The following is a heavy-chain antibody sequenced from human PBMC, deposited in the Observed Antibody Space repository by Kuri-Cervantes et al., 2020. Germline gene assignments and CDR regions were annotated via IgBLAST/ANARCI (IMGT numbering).Heavy chain of an antibody. J-gene: IGHJ4*02. CDR3: AKDHRVTTPKIVGPFDY. Sequence: GVLKISCAASGFTFSSYSMNWVRQAPGKGLEWVSSISSSSSYIYYADSVKGRFTISRDNAKNSLYLQMNSLRAEDTAVYYCAKDHRVTTPKIVGPFDYWGQGTLVTVSS. CDR1: GFTFSSYS. D-gene: IGHD1-14*01. CDR2: ISSSSSYI. V-gene: IGHV3-21*04.